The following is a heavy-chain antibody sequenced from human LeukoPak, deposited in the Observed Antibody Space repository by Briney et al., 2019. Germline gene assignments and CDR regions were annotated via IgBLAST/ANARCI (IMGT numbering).Heavy chain of an antibody. CDR2: LSGSGGNT. CDR1: GFTLSSYA. D-gene: IGHD6-19*01. Sequence: PGGSLRLSCAASGFTLSSYAMSWVRQAPGKGLEWVSTLSGSGGNTYYTDSVKGRFTISRDNSKNTLYLHMNSLRAEDTAVYYCAKRHSSGWYYFDYWGQGTLVTVSS. CDR3: AKRHSSGWYYFDY. V-gene: IGHV3-23*01. J-gene: IGHJ4*02.